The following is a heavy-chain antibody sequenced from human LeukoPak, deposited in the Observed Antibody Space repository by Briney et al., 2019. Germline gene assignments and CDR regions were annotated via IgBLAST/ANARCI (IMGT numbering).Heavy chain of an antibody. Sequence: GGSLRLSCAASGFTFDDYTMHWVRQAPGKGLEWVSLISWDGGSTYYADSVKGRFTISRDNSKSSLYLQMNSLRTEDTALYYCAKGLYSSSWYRYGMDVWGQGTTVTVSS. J-gene: IGHJ6*02. V-gene: IGHV3-43*01. CDR1: GFTFDDYT. CDR2: ISWDGGST. D-gene: IGHD6-13*01. CDR3: AKGLYSSSWYRYGMDV.